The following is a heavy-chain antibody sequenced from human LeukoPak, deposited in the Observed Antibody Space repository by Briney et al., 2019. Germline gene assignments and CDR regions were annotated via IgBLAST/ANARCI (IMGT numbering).Heavy chain of an antibody. D-gene: IGHD4-17*01. CDR1: GFTFSDHY. V-gene: IGHV3-72*01. CDR2: SRNKANTYTT. Sequence: GGSLRLSCAASGFTFSDHYMDWVRQAPGKELEWVGRSRNKANTYTTEYAASVKGRFTTSRDGSENSLYLQMNSLTTEDTAVYYCVRISSTDYAIDYWGQGTLVTVSS. CDR3: VRISSTDYAIDY. J-gene: IGHJ4*02.